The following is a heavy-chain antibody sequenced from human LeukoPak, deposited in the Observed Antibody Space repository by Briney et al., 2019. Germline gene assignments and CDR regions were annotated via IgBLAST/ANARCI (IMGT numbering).Heavy chain of an antibody. CDR3: TRMTTGNDY. Sequence: SETLSLTCAVSGVSFNDYYWSWVRQTPGKGLEWIGEINHSGYTNDSPSLKSRVTLSIDTSRKQFSLNLRSVTVADTGIYYCTRMTTGNDYWGKGTLVTVPS. J-gene: IGHJ4*02. CDR2: INHSGYT. CDR1: GVSFNDYY. V-gene: IGHV4-34*01. D-gene: IGHD4-17*01.